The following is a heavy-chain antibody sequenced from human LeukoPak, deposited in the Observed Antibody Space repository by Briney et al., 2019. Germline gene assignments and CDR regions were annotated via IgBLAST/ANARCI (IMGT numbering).Heavy chain of an antibody. CDR3: ARRGYYGSGSYSY. J-gene: IGHJ4*02. CDR1: GGSISSYY. V-gene: IGHV4-59*01. D-gene: IGHD3-10*01. CDR2: IYYSGST. Sequence: PSETLSLTCTVSGGSISSYYWSWIRQPPGKGLEWIGYIYYSGSTNYNPSLKSRVTISVDTSKNQFSLKLSSVTAADTAVYYCARRGYYGSGSYSYWGQGTLVTVSS.